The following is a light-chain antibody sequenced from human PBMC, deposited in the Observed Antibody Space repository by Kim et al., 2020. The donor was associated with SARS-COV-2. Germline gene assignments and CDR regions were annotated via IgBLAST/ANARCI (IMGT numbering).Light chain of an antibody. CDR2: QDS. V-gene: IGLV3-1*01. Sequence: SYELTQSPSVSVSPGQTASITCSGDKLGDKYACWYQQKPGQSPVLVIYQDSKRPSGIPERFSGSNSGNTATLTISGTQAMDEADYYCQAWDSSTVVFGGGTQLTVL. CDR1: KLGDKY. CDR3: QAWDSSTVV. J-gene: IGLJ2*01.